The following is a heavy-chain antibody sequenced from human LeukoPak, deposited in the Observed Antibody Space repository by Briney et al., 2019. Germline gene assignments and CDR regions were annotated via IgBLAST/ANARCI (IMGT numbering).Heavy chain of an antibody. D-gene: IGHD4-23*01. V-gene: IGHV3-48*04. CDR2: ISSSGSTI. CDR1: GFTFSSYS. CDR3: ARGAHKRDDYGGFFDY. Sequence: GGSLRLSCAASGFTFSSYSMNWVRQAPGKGLEWVSYISSSGSTIYYADSVKGRFTISRDNAKNSLYLEMNSVRPQDTAVYYCARGAHKRDDYGGFFDYWGQGTLVTVSS. J-gene: IGHJ4*02.